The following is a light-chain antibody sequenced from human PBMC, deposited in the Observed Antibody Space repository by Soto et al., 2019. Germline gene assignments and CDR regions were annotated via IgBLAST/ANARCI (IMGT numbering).Light chain of an antibody. J-gene: IGKJ1*01. CDR1: QSISNNQ. Sequence: EIVLTQSPGTLSLSPGERASLSCRASQSISNNQLVWFQQRPGQAPRLLIYGASSRASGIPDRFSGSGSGTDFTLTISKLETEDSAVYYGQQYANSVWTVGQGTKVEIK. CDR3: QQYANSVWT. V-gene: IGKV3-20*01. CDR2: GAS.